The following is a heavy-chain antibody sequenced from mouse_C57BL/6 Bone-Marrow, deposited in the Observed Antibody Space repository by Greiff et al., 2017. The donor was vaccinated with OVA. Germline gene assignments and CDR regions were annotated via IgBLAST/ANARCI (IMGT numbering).Heavy chain of an antibody. CDR2: IYPSDSET. V-gene: IGHV1-61*01. CDR3: ALGLAY. D-gene: IGHD2-10*02. CDR1: GYTFTSYW. Sequence: QVQLQQPGAELVRPGSSVKLSCKASGYTFTSYWMDWVKRRPGQGLEWIGNIYPSDSETHYNQKFKDKATLTVDKSSSTACMQLSSLTSEDSAVYYCALGLAYWCQGTTLTVSA. J-gene: IGHJ2*01.